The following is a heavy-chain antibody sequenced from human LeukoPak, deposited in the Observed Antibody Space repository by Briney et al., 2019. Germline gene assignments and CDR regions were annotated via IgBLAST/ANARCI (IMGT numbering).Heavy chain of an antibody. CDR1: GFTFRRSG. CDR2: ISYDGNDK. J-gene: IGHJ3*02. Sequence: GGSLRLSCAASGFTFRRSGMHWVRQPPGKGLEWVTLISYDGNDKFYADSVKGRFTISRDNSKNTLYLQMNSLRGEDTAAYYCAKTSRVTGRDAFDIWGQGTMVTVSS. V-gene: IGHV3-30*18. CDR3: AKTSRVTGRDAFDI. D-gene: IGHD2-21*02.